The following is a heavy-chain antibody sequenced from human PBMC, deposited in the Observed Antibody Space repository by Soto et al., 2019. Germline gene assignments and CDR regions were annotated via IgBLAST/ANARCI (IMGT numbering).Heavy chain of an antibody. V-gene: IGHV3-21*01. Sequence: GGSLRLSCAASGFTFSSYSMNWVRQAPGKGLEWVSSISSSSSYIYYADSVKGRFTISRDNAKNSLYLQMNSLRAEDTAVYYCSRDSQAAVAPDYSGQGTLVTGSS. D-gene: IGHD2-15*01. J-gene: IGHJ4*02. CDR2: ISSSSSYI. CDR1: GFTFSSYS. CDR3: SRDSQAAVAPDY.